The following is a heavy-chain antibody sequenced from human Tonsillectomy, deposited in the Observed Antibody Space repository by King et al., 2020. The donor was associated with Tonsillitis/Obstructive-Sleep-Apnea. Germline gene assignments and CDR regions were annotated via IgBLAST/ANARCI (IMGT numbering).Heavy chain of an antibody. V-gene: IGHV3-30*01. CDR1: RFTFSSYA. J-gene: IGHJ3*02. CDR2: ISYDGGNK. CDR3: AREDGYCSGGSCYSKAFDI. D-gene: IGHD2-15*01. Sequence: VQLVESGGGVVQPGRSLRLSCAASRFTFSSYAMHWVRQVPGKGLEWVAVISYDGGNKYYADSVKGRFTISRDNSKNTLYLQMNSLRAEDTAVYYCAREDGYCSGGSCYSKAFDIWSQGTMVTVSS.